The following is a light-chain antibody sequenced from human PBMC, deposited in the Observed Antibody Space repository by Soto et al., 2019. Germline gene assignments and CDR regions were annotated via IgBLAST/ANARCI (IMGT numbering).Light chain of an antibody. Sequence: QSALTQPASVFGSPGQSITISCTGSSSDVGAYNFVAWYQQHPGKAPKLIIYEVSNRPSGLSNRFSGSKSGNTASLTISGLQAEDEADYYCSSYTTTSSLVFGGGTKLTVL. CDR3: SSYTTTSSLV. V-gene: IGLV2-14*01. J-gene: IGLJ3*02. CDR1: SSDVGAYNF. CDR2: EVS.